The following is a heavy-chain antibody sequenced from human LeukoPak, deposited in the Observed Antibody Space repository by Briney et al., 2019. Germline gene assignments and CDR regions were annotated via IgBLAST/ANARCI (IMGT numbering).Heavy chain of an antibody. Sequence: GGSLTLSCAASGFTLRDYGMSWVRQAPGKGLEWVSSINNAGVHTHYADSVKGRFTISRDNSKNPLYLQINSLRAEDTAVYYCARPNYYDSSGHQWGAFDIWGQGTMVTVSS. CDR2: INNAGVHT. D-gene: IGHD3-22*01. J-gene: IGHJ3*02. CDR3: ARPNYYDSSGHQWGAFDI. CDR1: GFTLRDYG. V-gene: IGHV3-23*01.